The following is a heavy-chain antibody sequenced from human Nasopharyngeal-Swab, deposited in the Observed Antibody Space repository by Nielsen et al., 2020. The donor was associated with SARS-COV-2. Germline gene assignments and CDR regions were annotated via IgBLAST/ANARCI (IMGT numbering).Heavy chain of an antibody. Sequence: SETLSLTCTVSGGSISSYYWSWIRQPPGKGLEWIGYIYYTGSTKYNPPLKSRVTISMDTSKYQFSLKLSSVTAADTAVYYCARDRPNYGMDVWGRGTTVTVS. CDR3: ARDRPNYGMDV. V-gene: IGHV4-59*01. CDR2: IYYTGST. J-gene: IGHJ6*02. CDR1: GGSISSYY.